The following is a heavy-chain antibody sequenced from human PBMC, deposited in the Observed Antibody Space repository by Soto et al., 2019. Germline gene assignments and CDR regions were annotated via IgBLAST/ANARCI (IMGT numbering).Heavy chain of an antibody. CDR1: GFTFSSYS. CDR3: ARGPSYSDSYFDH. CDR2: IRYDGNNK. Sequence: PGGSLRLSCAASGFTFSSYSMNWVRQAPGKGLEWVAAIRYDGNNKYYADSVEGRFTISRDNSKNTVYLQMNSLRLEDTAVYYCARGPSYSDSYFDHWGQGTLVTVSS. D-gene: IGHD4-17*01. V-gene: IGHV3-30*03. J-gene: IGHJ4*02.